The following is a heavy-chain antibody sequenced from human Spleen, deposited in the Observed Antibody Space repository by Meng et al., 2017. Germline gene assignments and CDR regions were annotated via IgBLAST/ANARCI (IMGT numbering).Heavy chain of an antibody. V-gene: IGHV4-4*02. CDR2: IYNGGSK. Sequence: QVQLRESGPALVKPSETLSLTCAVSGASIITSSSNWWSWVRQHPDKGLEWIGEIYNGGSKNYNPSLKSRVTISVDKSKNQFSLKLSSVTAADTAVYYCARGLGGLFDYWGQGTLVTVSS. CDR1: GASIITSSSNW. D-gene: IGHD7-27*01. J-gene: IGHJ4*02. CDR3: ARGLGGLFDY.